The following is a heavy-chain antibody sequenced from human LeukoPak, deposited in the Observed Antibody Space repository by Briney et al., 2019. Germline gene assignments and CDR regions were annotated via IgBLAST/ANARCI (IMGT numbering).Heavy chain of an antibody. CDR3: ARPSGGTPFKRFDY. CDR2: IYYSGST. Sequence: SETLSLTCTVSGGSISSYYWSWIRQPPGKGLEWIGYIYYSGSTNYNPSLKSRVTISVDTSKNQFSLKLSSVTAADTAVYYCARPSGGTPFKRFDYWGEGTLVTVSS. J-gene: IGHJ4*02. D-gene: IGHD1-14*01. V-gene: IGHV4-59*12. CDR1: GGSISSYY.